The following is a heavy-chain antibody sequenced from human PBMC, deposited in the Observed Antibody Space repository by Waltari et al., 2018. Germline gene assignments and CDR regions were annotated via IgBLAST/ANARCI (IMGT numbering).Heavy chain of an antibody. Sequence: EVQLLESGGGVAQPGGSLLLPCAASGLSFTSSAMSWVRQTPDRGLEGVSGINNGGVEKYYTDSVKGRFTISRDNSRNTLYLQMSSLRAEDTAVYYCAKEIGALGTPVFDYWGQGTLVSVSS. CDR2: INNGGVEK. D-gene: IGHD6-13*01. CDR1: GLSFTSSA. V-gene: IGHV3-23*01. J-gene: IGHJ4*02. CDR3: AKEIGALGTPVFDY.